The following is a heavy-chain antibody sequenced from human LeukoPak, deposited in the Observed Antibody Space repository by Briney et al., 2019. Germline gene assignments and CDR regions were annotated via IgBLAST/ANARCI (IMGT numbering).Heavy chain of an antibody. Sequence: SGGSLRLSCAASGFTFSIYWMYWDRQAPGKGLVWVSRIDSDGRTTDYADPLRGRFIISRDNSKNTLYLQMNSLKADDTAIYYCVVASDALDLWGQGTTVTVSS. CDR3: VVASDALDL. J-gene: IGHJ3*01. D-gene: IGHD5-12*01. V-gene: IGHV3-74*01. CDR1: GFTFSIYW. CDR2: IDSDGRTT.